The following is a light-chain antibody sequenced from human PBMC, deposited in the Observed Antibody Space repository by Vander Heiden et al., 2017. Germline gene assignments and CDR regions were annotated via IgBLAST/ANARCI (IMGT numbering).Light chain of an antibody. J-gene: IGKJ2*01. V-gene: IGKV4-1*01. Sequence: IALTQSPDPPAVSLGERATINCKSSQSVLYSSNNKNYLAWYQQKPGQPPKLLIYWASTRESGVPDRFSGSGSGTDFTLTISSLQAEDVAVYYCQQYYSTPYTFGQGTKLEIK. CDR3: QQYYSTPYT. CDR2: WAS. CDR1: QSVLYSSNNKNY.